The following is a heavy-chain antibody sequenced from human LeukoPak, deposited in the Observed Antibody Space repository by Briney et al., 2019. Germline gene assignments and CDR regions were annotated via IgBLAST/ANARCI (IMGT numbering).Heavy chain of an antibody. CDR3: ATGVRYYDRRGFYSNDAFDT. Sequence: ASVKVSCKASGYTFTSYGISWVRQAPGQGLEWMGWISAYNGNTNYAQKLQGRVTMTTDTSTSTAYMELRSLRSDDTAVYYCATGVRYYDRRGFYSNDAFDTWGPGTTVTVSS. D-gene: IGHD3-22*01. J-gene: IGHJ3*02. CDR1: GYTFTSYG. V-gene: IGHV1-18*01. CDR2: ISAYNGNT.